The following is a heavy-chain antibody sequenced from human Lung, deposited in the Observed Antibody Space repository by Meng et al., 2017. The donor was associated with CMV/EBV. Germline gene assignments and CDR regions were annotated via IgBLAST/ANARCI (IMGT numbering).Heavy chain of an antibody. Sequence: GGSLRLXCAASGFTLSRYSMNWVRQAPGKGLEWVSSISTSSSYIYYRDSVKGRFTISRDNAMNSLSLQMKSLRAEDTAVYYCARVLETGAAFDVWGQGTMVTVSS. CDR2: ISTSSSYI. J-gene: IGHJ3*01. CDR3: ARVLETGAAFDV. V-gene: IGHV3-21*01. D-gene: IGHD3-3*01. CDR1: GFTLSRYS.